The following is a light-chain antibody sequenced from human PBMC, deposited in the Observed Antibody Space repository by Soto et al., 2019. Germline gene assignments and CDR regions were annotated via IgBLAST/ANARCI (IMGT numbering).Light chain of an antibody. CDR2: GAS. J-gene: IGKJ2*01. CDR3: QQYASVPYT. V-gene: IGKV1-33*01. CDR1: QDIRKY. Sequence: DIRMTQSPSSLSASVGDRVTITCQASQDIRKYLSWYQQKPGKAPKLLIYGASNLETGVPSRFSGSGSGTDFTFTISSLRPEDVATYYCQQYASVPYTFGRGTKLEIK.